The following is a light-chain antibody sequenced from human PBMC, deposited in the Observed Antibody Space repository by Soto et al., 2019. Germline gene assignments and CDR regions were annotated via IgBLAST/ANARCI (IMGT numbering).Light chain of an antibody. CDR1: QSVSSY. Sequence: EIVLTQSPATLSLSPGERATLSCRASQSVSSYLAWYQQKPGQAHRLLIYDASNRATGIPARFSGSGSGTDFTLTIISLETEDCAVYYCQQRSNWPPAFGQGTKLEIK. CDR2: DAS. V-gene: IGKV3-11*01. J-gene: IGKJ2*01. CDR3: QQRSNWPPA.